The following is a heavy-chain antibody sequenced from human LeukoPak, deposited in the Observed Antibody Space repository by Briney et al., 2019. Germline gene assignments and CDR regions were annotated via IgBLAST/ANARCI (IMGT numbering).Heavy chain of an antibody. V-gene: IGHV4-34*01. Sequence: PSETLSLTCAVYGGSFSGYYWSWIRQPPGKGLEWIGEINHSGSTNYNPSLKSRVTISVDTSKNQFSLKVNSVTAADTAVYYCARRHSSGWFYYWGLGTLVTVSS. CDR2: INHSGST. CDR3: ARRHSSGWFYY. CDR1: GGSFSGYY. D-gene: IGHD6-19*01. J-gene: IGHJ4*02.